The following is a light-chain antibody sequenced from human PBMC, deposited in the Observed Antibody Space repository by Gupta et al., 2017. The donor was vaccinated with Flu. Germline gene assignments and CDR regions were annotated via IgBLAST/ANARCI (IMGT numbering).Light chain of an antibody. CDR2: ATN. J-gene: IGLJ1*01. V-gene: IGLV1-40*01. CDR3: QSYDSSRIGYV. Sequence: QSMLTQPPSVSGAPGQRVTISCTGSISNIGTVYDVHWYQHLPGTAPRLPIYATNNRPSGVPDRFSGSKSGTSASLAITGLQAEDEADYYCQSYDSSRIGYVFGTGTKLTVL. CDR1: ISNIGTVYD.